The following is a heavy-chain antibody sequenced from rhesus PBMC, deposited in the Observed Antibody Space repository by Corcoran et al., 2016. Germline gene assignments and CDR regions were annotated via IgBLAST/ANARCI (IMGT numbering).Heavy chain of an antibody. J-gene: IGHJ4*01. CDR1: GGSISDSYR. D-gene: IGHD3-28*01. CDR3: ARGRLGSGYYYFDY. CDR2: IYGSSTST. V-gene: IGHV4S10*01. Sequence: QVQLQESGPGGVKPSETLSLTCAVSGGSISDSYRWSWGRQSPGQVLEWIGYIYGSSTSTHYNPSLKSRVTISKDTSKNQFSLKLSSVTAADTAVYYCARGRLGSGYYYFDYWGQGVLVTVSS.